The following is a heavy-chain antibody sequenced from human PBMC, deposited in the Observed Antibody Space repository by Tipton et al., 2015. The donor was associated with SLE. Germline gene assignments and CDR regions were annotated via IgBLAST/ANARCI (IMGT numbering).Heavy chain of an antibody. Sequence: TLSLTCTVSGGSISSYFWSWIRQPPGKGLEWIGYIYYSGSTNYSPSLKSRGTISVDTSKNHFSLELTSVTAADTAVYYCARQRLRLLSPLDAWGQGTTVTVS. CDR2: IYYSGST. CDR1: GGSISSYF. V-gene: IGHV4-59*08. D-gene: IGHD3-10*01. CDR3: ARQRLRLLSPLDA. J-gene: IGHJ6*02.